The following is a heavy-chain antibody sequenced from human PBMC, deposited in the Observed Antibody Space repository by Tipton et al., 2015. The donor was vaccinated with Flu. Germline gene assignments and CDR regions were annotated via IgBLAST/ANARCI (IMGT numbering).Heavy chain of an antibody. D-gene: IGHD6-13*01. J-gene: IGHJ6*02. CDR3: AKDLISGSSWLGYYYYYGMDV. V-gene: IGHV3-30*02. CDR1: GFTFSSYG. Sequence: QLVQSGGGVVQPGGSLRLSCAASGFTFSSYGMHWVRQAPGKGLEWVAFIRYDGSNKYYADSVKGRFTISRGNSKNTLYLQMNSLRAEDTAVYYCAKDLISGSSWLGYYYYYGMDVWGQGTTVTVSS. CDR2: IRYDGSNK.